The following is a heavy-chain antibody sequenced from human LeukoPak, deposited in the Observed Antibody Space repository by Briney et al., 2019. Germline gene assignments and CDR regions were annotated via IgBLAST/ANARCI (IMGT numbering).Heavy chain of an antibody. D-gene: IGHD3-10*01. CDR1: GFTFDDYA. Sequence: GGSLRLSCAASGFTFDDYAMHWVRQAPGKGLEWVSGISWNSGSIVYAESVKGRFTISRDNAKNSLYLQMNSLRAEDTALYYCAKSSGSGSYPFTFFDYWGQGTLVTVSS. CDR3: AKSSGSGSYPFTFFDY. J-gene: IGHJ4*02. V-gene: IGHV3-9*01. CDR2: ISWNSGSI.